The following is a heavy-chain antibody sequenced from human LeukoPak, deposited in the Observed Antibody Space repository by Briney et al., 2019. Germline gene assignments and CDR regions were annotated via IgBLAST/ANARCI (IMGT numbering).Heavy chain of an antibody. D-gene: IGHD3-10*01. Sequence: SETLSLTCTVSGGSISSGGYSWSWIRQPPGKGLEWIGYIYHSGSTSYNPSLKSRVTISVDRSKNQFSLKLSSVTAADTAVYYCAGGVLYGSGSFVNYWGQGTLVTVSS. J-gene: IGHJ4*02. CDR2: IYHSGST. CDR1: GGSISSGGYS. V-gene: IGHV4-30-2*01. CDR3: AGGVLYGSGSFVNY.